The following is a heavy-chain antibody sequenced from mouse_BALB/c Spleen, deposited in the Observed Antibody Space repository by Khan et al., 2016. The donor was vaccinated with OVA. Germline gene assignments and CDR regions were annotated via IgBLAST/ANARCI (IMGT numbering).Heavy chain of an antibody. CDR3: ARGYFGNYDFAY. D-gene: IGHD2-1*01. J-gene: IGHJ3*01. CDR1: GYTFTNYW. Sequence: QVQLQQSGADLVKPGASVKLSCKTSGYTFTNYWIQWVKQRPGQGLGWIGEIFPGTGTTYYNENFKAKATLTIDTSSSTAYIPLSSLTSADSAVYFCARGYFGNYDFAYWGQGTLVTVSA. V-gene: IGHV1S132*01. CDR2: IFPGTGTT.